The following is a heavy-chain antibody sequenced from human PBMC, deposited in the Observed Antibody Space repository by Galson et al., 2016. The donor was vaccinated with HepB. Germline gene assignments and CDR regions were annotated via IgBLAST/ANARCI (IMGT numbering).Heavy chain of an antibody. CDR1: GYTFNSYG. CDR2: INAYNGHT. Sequence: SCKASGYTFNSYGISWVRQAPGQGLEWMGWINAYNGHTNYAQKLQDRVTMTTDTSTSTAYMELRSLRSDDTAVYYCARCGTTWSFDFWGQGTLVTVSS. CDR3: ARCGTTWSFDF. D-gene: IGHD6-13*01. J-gene: IGHJ4*02. V-gene: IGHV1-18*04.